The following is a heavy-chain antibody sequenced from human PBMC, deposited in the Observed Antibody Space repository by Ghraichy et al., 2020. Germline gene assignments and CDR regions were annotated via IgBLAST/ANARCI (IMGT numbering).Heavy chain of an antibody. CDR2: ISSSSSYI. Sequence: GSLRLSCAASGFTFSSYSMNWVRQAPGKGLEWVSSISSSSSYIYYADSVKGRFTISRDNAKNSLYLQMNSLRAEDTAVYYCAREYCSSTSCYYFDYWGQGTLVTVSS. D-gene: IGHD2-2*01. J-gene: IGHJ4*02. CDR3: AREYCSSTSCYYFDY. V-gene: IGHV3-21*01. CDR1: GFTFSSYS.